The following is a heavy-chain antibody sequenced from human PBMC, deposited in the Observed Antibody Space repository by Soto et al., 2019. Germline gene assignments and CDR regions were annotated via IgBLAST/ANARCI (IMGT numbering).Heavy chain of an antibody. Sequence: PSETLSLTCTVSGGSISSSSYYWGWIRQPPGKGLEWIGSIYYSGSTYYNPSLKSRVTISVDTSKKQFSLKLSSVTAADTAVYYCARQGPSYADAFDIWGQRTMVTVSS. CDR1: GGSISSSSYY. J-gene: IGHJ3*02. CDR3: ARQGPSYADAFDI. CDR2: IYYSGST. V-gene: IGHV4-39*01.